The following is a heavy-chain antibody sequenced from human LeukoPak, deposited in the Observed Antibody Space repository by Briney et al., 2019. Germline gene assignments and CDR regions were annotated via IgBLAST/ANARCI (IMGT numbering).Heavy chain of an antibody. Sequence: GASVKVSCTTSGYTFSRHGITWVRQAPGQGPEWMGWVSGYNGDTNYAKSVRGRVTMTTDTSTNTAYMELRSLRSDDTAVYYCAKDIHPGLDSGASCCFDYWGQGTPVTVSS. CDR3: AKDIHPGLDSGASCCFDY. CDR2: VSGYNGDT. D-gene: IGHD3-22*01. V-gene: IGHV1-18*01. J-gene: IGHJ4*02. CDR1: GYTFSRHG.